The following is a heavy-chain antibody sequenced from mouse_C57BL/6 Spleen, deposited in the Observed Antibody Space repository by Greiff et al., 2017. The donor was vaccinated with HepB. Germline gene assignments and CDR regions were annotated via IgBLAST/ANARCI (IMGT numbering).Heavy chain of an antibody. D-gene: IGHD4-1*01. CDR2: ISYDGSN. Sequence: EVKLMESGPGLVKPSQSLSLTCSVTGYSITSGYYWNWIRQFPGNKLEWMGYISYDGSNNYNPSLKNRISITRDTSKNQFFLKLNSVTTEDTATYYCARGLTHAMDYWGQGTSVTVSS. V-gene: IGHV3-6*01. CDR1: GYSITSGYY. J-gene: IGHJ4*01. CDR3: ARGLTHAMDY.